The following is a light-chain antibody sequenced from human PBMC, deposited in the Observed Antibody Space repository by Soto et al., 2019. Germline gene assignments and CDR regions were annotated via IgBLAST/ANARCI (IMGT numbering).Light chain of an antibody. J-gene: IGKJ1*01. V-gene: IGKV1-27*01. Sequence: DIQMTPSPSSLSASVGDRVTITCRASQGISNYLAWYQQKPGKVPKLLIYAASTLQSGVPSRVSGSGSGTDFTLTISSLQPEDVATYYCQKYNSAPRTVGQGNKVEIK. CDR3: QKYNSAPRT. CDR1: QGISNY. CDR2: AAS.